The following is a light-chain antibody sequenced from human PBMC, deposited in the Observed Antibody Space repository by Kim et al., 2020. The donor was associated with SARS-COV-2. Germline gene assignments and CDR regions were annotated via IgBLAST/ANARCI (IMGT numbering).Light chain of an antibody. Sequence: ASVGDRVNITCQARQDISNYLNWYQQKAGKAPKLLIYDASNLERGVSSRFSGSGSGTDFTFTISSLQPEDIATYYCQQYDDLPPYSFGQGTKLEI. CDR1: QDISNY. V-gene: IGKV1-33*01. CDR3: QQYDDLPPYS. J-gene: IGKJ2*03. CDR2: DAS.